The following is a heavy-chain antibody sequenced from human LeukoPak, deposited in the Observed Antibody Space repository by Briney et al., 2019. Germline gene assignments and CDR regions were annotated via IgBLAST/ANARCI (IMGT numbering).Heavy chain of an antibody. CDR1: GGSISSYY. CDR2: IYYSGST. Sequence: ASETLSLTCTVSGGSISSYYWSWIRQPPGKGLEWIGYIYYSGSTNYNPSLKSRVTISVDTSKNQFSLKLSSVTAADTAVYCCARGILGYCSSTSCYTIDYWGQGTLVTVSS. J-gene: IGHJ4*02. V-gene: IGHV4-59*01. D-gene: IGHD2-2*02. CDR3: ARGILGYCSSTSCYTIDY.